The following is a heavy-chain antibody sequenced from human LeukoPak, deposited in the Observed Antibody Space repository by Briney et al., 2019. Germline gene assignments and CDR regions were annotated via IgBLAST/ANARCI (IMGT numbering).Heavy chain of an antibody. V-gene: IGHV1-2*02. D-gene: IGHD5-18*01. J-gene: IGHJ4*02. CDR2: INPNSGGT. CDR3: ARVDTAMVAGGGDY. Sequence: ASVKVSCKASGYTFTSYAMNRVRQAPGQGLEWMGWINPNSGGTKYAQKFKGRVTMTRDTSISTAYMELSRLRSDDTAVYYCARVDTAMVAGGGDYWGQGTLVTVSS. CDR1: GYTFTSYA.